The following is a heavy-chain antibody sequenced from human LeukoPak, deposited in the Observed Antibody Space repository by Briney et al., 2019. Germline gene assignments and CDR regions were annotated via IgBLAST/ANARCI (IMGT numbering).Heavy chain of an antibody. CDR2: INPNSGGT. CDR1: GYTFTSYY. CDR3: ARDIAVAGTLDY. V-gene: IGHV1-2*02. Sequence: ASVKVSCKASGYTFTSYYMHWVRQAPGQGLEWMGWINPNSGGTNYAQKFQGRVTMTRDTSISTAYMELSRLRSDDTAVYYCARDIAVAGTLDYWGQGTLVTVSS. J-gene: IGHJ4*02. D-gene: IGHD6-19*01.